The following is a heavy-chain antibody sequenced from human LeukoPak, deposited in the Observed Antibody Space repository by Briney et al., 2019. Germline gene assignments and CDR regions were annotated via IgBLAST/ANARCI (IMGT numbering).Heavy chain of an antibody. D-gene: IGHD3-10*01. CDR1: GYSFSSDYY. V-gene: IGHV4-38-2*02. Sequence: SETLSLTCTVSGYSFSSDYYWGWIRQPPGKGLEWIGSIYHSGSTYYSPSLKSRVTISADTSKNQFSLKLSSVTAADTAVYYCARDHGEEDYMDVWGKGTTVTVSS. J-gene: IGHJ6*03. CDR2: IYHSGST. CDR3: ARDHGEEDYMDV.